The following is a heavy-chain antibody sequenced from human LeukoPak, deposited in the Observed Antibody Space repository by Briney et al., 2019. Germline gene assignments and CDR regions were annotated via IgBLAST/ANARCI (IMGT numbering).Heavy chain of an antibody. CDR1: GLTFSDYA. Sequence: GGSLRLSCVASGLTFSDYAMNWVRQAPGKGLEWVSTFKTNSGQVYHAESVRGRFTISRDNSKNTVYLQMSSLRAEDTALYYCARSVPDHTRFDYWGQGALVTVSP. V-gene: IGHV3-23*01. J-gene: IGHJ4*02. D-gene: IGHD1-14*01. CDR3: ARSVPDHTRFDY. CDR2: FKTNSGQV.